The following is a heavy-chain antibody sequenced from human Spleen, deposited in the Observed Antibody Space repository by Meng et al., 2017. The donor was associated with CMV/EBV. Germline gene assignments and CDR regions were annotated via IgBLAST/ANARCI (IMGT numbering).Heavy chain of an antibody. CDR3: TRDPGGLDY. J-gene: IGHJ4*02. CDR1: GYTFIAYY. Sequence: QVHLVQSGADVKKPGASVKASCKTSGYTFIAYYIHWVRQAPGQGLEWMGRINPNSGGTNYGQNFQGRVTMTRDTSINTAYMELSRLTSDDTAVYYCTRDPGGLDYWGQGTLVTVSS. D-gene: IGHD3-16*01. V-gene: IGHV1-2*06. CDR2: INPNSGGT.